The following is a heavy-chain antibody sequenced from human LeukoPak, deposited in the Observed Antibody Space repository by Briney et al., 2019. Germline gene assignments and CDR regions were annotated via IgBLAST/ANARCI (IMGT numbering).Heavy chain of an antibody. CDR2: IGIRSGNT. CDR3: ARDYKYAFDN. J-gene: IGHJ4*02. V-gene: IGHV3-48*01. D-gene: IGHD5-24*01. CDR1: GFSFGDYS. Sequence: GGALRLSCAASGFSFGDYSMNWARQAPGKGVEWISYIGIRSGNTYYADSVKGRFTISGDKARDSLYLQMNSLRVEDTAVYYCARDYKYAFDNWGQGTLVTVSS.